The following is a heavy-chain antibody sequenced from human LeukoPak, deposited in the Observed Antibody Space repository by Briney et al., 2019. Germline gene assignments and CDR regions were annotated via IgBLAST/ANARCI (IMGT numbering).Heavy chain of an antibody. Sequence: SETLSLTCAISGGSISSNSYYWGWIRQPPGTGLEWIGSIYYSGYTYYNPSVESRVTISVDTSKNQFSLKLSSVTAADTAVYYCAKHYMGSYDNRGLDYWGQGTLVTVSS. V-gene: IGHV4-39*01. J-gene: IGHJ4*02. CDR1: GGSISSNSYY. CDR3: AKHYMGSYDNRGLDY. CDR2: IYYSGYT. D-gene: IGHD3-10*01.